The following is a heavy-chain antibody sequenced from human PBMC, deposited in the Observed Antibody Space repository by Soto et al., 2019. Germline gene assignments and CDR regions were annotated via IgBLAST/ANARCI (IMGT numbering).Heavy chain of an antibody. J-gene: IGHJ6*02. Sequence: EVQLLESGGGLVQPGGSLRLSCAASGFTFSSYAMSWVRQAPGKGLEWVSAISGSGGSTYYADSVKGRFTISRDNSKNTLYLQMNSLRAEDTAVYYCAKGIGRGTGGLLTLGGMDVWGRGTTVTVSS. CDR2: ISGSGGST. D-gene: IGHD3-9*01. V-gene: IGHV3-23*01. CDR1: GFTFSSYA. CDR3: AKGIGRGTGGLLTLGGMDV.